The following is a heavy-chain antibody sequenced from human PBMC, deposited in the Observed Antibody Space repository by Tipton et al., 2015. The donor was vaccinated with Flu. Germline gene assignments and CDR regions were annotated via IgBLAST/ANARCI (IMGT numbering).Heavy chain of an antibody. V-gene: IGHV3-33*01. CDR1: GFTFSSYG. CDR3: ARGRMGPEDY. Sequence: SLRLSCAASGFTFSSYGMHWVRQAPGKGLEWVAVIWFDGSKYYVDSLKGRFTISRDNSKNTMYLQMNSLRVEDTAVYYCARGRMGPEDYWGQGTLVTVSS. CDR2: IWFDGSK. D-gene: IGHD2-15*01. J-gene: IGHJ4*02.